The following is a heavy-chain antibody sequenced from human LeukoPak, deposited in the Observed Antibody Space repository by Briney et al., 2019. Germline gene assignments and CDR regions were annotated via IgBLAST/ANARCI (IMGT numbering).Heavy chain of an antibody. V-gene: IGHV1-2*02. CDR1: GYTFTGYY. CDR2: INPNSGGT. J-gene: IGHJ4*02. D-gene: IGHD3-16*01. Sequence: ASVTVSRKASGYTFTGYYMHWVRQTPGQGLEWMGWINPNSGGTNYAQKFQGRVTMTRDTSISTAYLDLNRLRSDDTGVYYYARIYTGTLSLFDYWGQGKLVSVSS. CDR3: ARIYTGTLSLFDY.